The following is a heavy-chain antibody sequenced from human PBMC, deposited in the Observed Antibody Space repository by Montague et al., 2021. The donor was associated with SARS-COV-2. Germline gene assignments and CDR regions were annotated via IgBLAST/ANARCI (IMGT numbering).Heavy chain of an antibody. CDR2: ISSNGKT. Sequence: SETLSLTCTVSGGSINDHYRSWIRQSPGKGLEWIGYISSNGKTNYNPSLKSRVTLSADASRNEFSLKLDSVTAADTAVYSCAGRGYYDSAGYHWHLDLWGRGMLVTVSS. D-gene: IGHD3-22*01. CDR1: GGSINDHY. V-gene: IGHV4-4*09. J-gene: IGHJ2*01. CDR3: AGRGYYDSAGYHWHLDL.